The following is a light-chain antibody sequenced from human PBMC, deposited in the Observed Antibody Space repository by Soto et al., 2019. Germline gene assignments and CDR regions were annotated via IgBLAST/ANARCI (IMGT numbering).Light chain of an antibody. J-gene: IGLJ1*01. Sequence: CDRKHGPSGSRSPGPSVIFCLIVTSRDVGGYNYVSWYQQHPGKAPKLMIYEVSQRPSGVPDRFSGSKSGNTASLTVSWLQADDYADYSCSSYAGSNNYVFRTGTKVTVL. CDR1: SRDVGGYNY. CDR3: SSYAGSNNYV. CDR2: EVS. V-gene: IGLV2-8*01.